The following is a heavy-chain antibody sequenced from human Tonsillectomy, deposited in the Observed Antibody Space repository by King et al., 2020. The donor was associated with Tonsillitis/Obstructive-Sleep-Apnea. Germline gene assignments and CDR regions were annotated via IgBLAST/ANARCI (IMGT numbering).Heavy chain of an antibody. J-gene: IGHJ4*02. V-gene: IGHV3-23*04. CDR3: AKRWAYCSSDRCSSETGFDF. D-gene: IGHD2-2*01. Sequence: VQLVESGGGLVQPGGSLRLSCAASGFTFSSYAMSWVRQAPGKGLEWVSAISGSGSGTYYADSVKGRFTISRDNSNNPLYLQMNSLRAEDTAVYYCAKRWAYCSSDRCSSETGFDFWGQGTLVTVSS. CDR2: ISGSGSGT. CDR1: GFTFSSYA.